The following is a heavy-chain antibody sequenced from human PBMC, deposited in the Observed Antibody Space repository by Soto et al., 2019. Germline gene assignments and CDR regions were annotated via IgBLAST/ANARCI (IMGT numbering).Heavy chain of an antibody. Sequence: EVQLVESGGGWVQPGGSLRLSCVASGFTFSSYAMSWVRQAPGKGLDWVSAISGSGVSTYYADSVKGRFTISRDNSKNTLNEKMHSLGAEDRALYYGAKEMAEGGAPYYSYNYAMAVWAPGTTVTFPS. V-gene: IGHV3-23*04. CDR2: ISGSGVST. J-gene: IGHJ6*02. D-gene: IGHD1-26*01. CDR1: GFTFSSYA. CDR3: AKEMAEGGAPYYSYNYAMAV.